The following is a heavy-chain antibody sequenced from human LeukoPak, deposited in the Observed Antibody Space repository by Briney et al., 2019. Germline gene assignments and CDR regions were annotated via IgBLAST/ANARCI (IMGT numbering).Heavy chain of an antibody. CDR2: IKQDGSET. Sequence: GGSLRLSCAASEFTFSSYWMSWVRQAPGKGLEWVANIKQDGSETYYVDSVKGRFTISRDNAKNSLYLQMNGLRAEDTAVYYCARYGFRYQYDYWGQGTLVTVSS. CDR1: EFTFSSYW. CDR3: ARYGFRYQYDY. J-gene: IGHJ4*02. D-gene: IGHD2-2*01. V-gene: IGHV3-7*01.